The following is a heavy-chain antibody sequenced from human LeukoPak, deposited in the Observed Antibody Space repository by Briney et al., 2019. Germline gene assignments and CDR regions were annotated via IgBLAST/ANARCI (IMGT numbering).Heavy chain of an antibody. CDR2: ISSSGSTI. Sequence: GGSLRLSCAASGFTFSSYEMNWVRQAPGKGLEWVSYISSSGSTIYYADSVKGRFTISRDNAKNSLYLQMNSLRAEDTAVYYCARRGAVTNWFDPWGQGTLVTVSS. CDR3: ARRGAVTNWFDP. J-gene: IGHJ5*02. D-gene: IGHD4-17*01. V-gene: IGHV3-48*03. CDR1: GFTFSSYE.